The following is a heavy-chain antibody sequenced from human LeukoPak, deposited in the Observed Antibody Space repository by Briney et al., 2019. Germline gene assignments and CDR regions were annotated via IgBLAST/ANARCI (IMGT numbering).Heavy chain of an antibody. CDR3: AKVAYYYDSSGYYYGHFDY. Sequence: GGSLRLSCAASGFTFSSYAMSWVRQAPGKGLEWVSAISGRVGSTYYADSVKGRFTISRDNTNNTLYLQMNSLRAEDTAVYYCAKVAYYYDSSGYYYGHFDYWGQGTLVTVSS. J-gene: IGHJ4*02. V-gene: IGHV3-23*01. CDR1: GFTFSSYA. CDR2: ISGRVGST. D-gene: IGHD3-22*01.